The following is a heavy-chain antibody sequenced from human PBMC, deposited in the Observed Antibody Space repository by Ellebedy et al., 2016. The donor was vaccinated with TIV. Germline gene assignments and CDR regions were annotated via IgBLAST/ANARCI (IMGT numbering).Heavy chain of an antibody. D-gene: IGHD1-20*01. J-gene: IGHJ4*02. CDR3: ATLRFNWNYFDS. CDR2: ISTHSTHI. Sequence: PGGSLRLSCAASGFTFSDHYMAWARQTPGKGLEWISFISTHSTHIDYRDSVKGRFTISRDNAKNSLSLEMNSLRGEDSAVYYCATLRFNWNYFDSWGQGTRVTVSS. V-gene: IGHV3-11*06. CDR1: GFTFSDHY.